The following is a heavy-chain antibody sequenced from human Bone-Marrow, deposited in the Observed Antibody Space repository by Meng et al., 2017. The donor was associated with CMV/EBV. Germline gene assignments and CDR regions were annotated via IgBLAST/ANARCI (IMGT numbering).Heavy chain of an antibody. D-gene: IGHD2-2*01. CDR2: IIPILGIA. Sequence: SVKVSCKASGYTFTGYYMHWVRQAPGQGLEWMGRIIPILGIANYAQKFQGRVTITADKSTSTAYMELSSLRSEDTAVYYCARDQLLSDLEHAPWFDPWGQGTLVTVSS. V-gene: IGHV1-69*04. CDR1: GYTFTGYY. CDR3: ARDQLLSDLEHAPWFDP. J-gene: IGHJ5*02.